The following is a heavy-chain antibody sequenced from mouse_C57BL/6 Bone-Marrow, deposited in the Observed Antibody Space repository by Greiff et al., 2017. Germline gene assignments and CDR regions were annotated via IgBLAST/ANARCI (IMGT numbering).Heavy chain of an antibody. CDR3: TIYYGSSYDY. CDR2: IDPENGYT. D-gene: IGHD1-1*01. Sequence: VQLKESWAELVRPGASVKLSCTASGFNIKDDYMHWVTQRPEQGLEWIGWIDPENGYTEYASKFPGKATITADTSSNTAYLQLSILTADDTAVYYCTIYYGSSYDYWGQGTMLTVSS. J-gene: IGHJ2*01. V-gene: IGHV14-4*01. CDR1: GFNIKDDY.